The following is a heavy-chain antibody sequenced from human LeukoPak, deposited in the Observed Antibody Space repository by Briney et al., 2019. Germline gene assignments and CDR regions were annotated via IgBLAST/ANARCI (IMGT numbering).Heavy chain of an antibody. CDR3: ARDRIVGAVDAFDI. CDR1: GFTFSSYG. D-gene: IGHD1-26*01. CDR2: IWYGGSNK. V-gene: IGHV3-33*08. J-gene: IGHJ3*02. Sequence: GGSLRLSCSASGFTFSSYGMHWVRPAPGKGLEWVAVIWYGGSNKYYADSVKGRFTISRDNSKNTLYLQMNSLRAEDTAVYYCARDRIVGAVDAFDIWGQGTMVTVSS.